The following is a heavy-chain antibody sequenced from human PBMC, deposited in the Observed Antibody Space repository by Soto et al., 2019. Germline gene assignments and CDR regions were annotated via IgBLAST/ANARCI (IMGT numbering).Heavy chain of an antibody. J-gene: IGHJ6*02. Sequence: GESLKISCKGSGYSFTSYWISWVRQMPGKGLEWMGRIDPSDSYTNYGPSFQGHVTISADKSISTAYLQWSSLKASDTAMYYCARLGYCSGGSCFIGKNGMDVWGQGTTVTVSS. CDR1: GYSFTSYW. D-gene: IGHD2-15*01. CDR2: IDPSDSYT. V-gene: IGHV5-10-1*01. CDR3: ARLGYCSGGSCFIGKNGMDV.